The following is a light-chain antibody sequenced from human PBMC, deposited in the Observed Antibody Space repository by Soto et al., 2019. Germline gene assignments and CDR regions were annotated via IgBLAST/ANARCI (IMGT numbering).Light chain of an antibody. V-gene: IGKV3D-15*01. J-gene: IGKJ5*01. CDR2: GAS. CDR1: HSVSSN. CDR3: QQYGSSQIT. Sequence: DIVMTQSPATLSVSPGERVTLSCRASHSVSSNLAWYQQKIGQAPRLLIYGASTRATGIPARFSGSGSGTEFTLTISRLEPEDFAVYYCQQYGSSQITFGQGTRLEIK.